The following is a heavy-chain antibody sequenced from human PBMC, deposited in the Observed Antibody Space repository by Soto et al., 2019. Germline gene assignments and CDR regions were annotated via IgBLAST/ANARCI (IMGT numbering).Heavy chain of an antibody. J-gene: IGHJ5*02. Sequence: QLQLQESGPGLVKPSETLSLTCTVSGGSISSSSYYWGWIGQPPGKGLEWIGSIYYSGSTYYNPSLKSRVTISVDTSKNQFSLKLSSVTAADTAVYYCAGYSDSSGYYGPGWFDPWGQGTLVTVSS. CDR3: AGYSDSSGYYGPGWFDP. V-gene: IGHV4-39*01. CDR2: IYYSGST. CDR1: GGSISSSSYY. D-gene: IGHD3-22*01.